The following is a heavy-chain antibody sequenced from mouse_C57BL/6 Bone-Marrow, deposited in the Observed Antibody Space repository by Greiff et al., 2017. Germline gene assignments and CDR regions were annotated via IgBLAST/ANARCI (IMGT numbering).Heavy chain of an antibody. CDR3: ARDLYYGNFYAMDY. D-gene: IGHD2-1*01. CDR1: GFTFSSYA. CDR2: ISDGGSYT. Sequence: EVHLVESGGGLVKPGGSLKLSCAASGFTFSSYAMSWVRQTPEKRLEWVATISDGGSYTYYPDNVKGRFTISRDNATNNLYLQMSHLKSEDTAMYYCARDLYYGNFYAMDYWGQGTSVTVSS. V-gene: IGHV5-4*01. J-gene: IGHJ4*01.